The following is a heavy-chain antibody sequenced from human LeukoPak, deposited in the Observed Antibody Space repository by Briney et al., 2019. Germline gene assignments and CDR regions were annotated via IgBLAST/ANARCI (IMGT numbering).Heavy chain of an antibody. CDR3: ARKMGALDY. CDR2: IYYSGST. Sequence: SETLSLTCTVSSGSTSSGDYYWSWVRQPPGKGLEWIGYIYYSGSTYYNPSLKSRLTISVDTSKNQFSLKLSSVTATDTAVYYCARKMGALDYWGQGTLVTVSS. V-gene: IGHV4-30-4*08. D-gene: IGHD1-26*01. CDR1: SGSTSSGDYY. J-gene: IGHJ4*02.